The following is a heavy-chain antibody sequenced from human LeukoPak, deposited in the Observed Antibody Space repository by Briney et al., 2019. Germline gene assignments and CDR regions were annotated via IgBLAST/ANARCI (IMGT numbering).Heavy chain of an antibody. J-gene: IGHJ4*02. CDR1: GYTFTGYY. D-gene: IGHD2-8*01. CDR3: ATLRGYCTNGVCYNYFDY. Sequence: ASVKVSCKASGYTFTGYYMHWVRQAPGQGLEWMGRINPNSGGTNYAQKFQGRVTMTRDTSISTAYMELSRLRSDDTAVYYCATLRGYCTNGVCYNYFDYWGQGTLVTVSS. CDR2: INPNSGGT. V-gene: IGHV1-2*06.